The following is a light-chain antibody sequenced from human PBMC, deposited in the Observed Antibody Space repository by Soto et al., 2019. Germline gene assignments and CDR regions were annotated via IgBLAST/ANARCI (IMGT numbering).Light chain of an antibody. CDR3: QQYITWLPET. Sequence: PGERATLSCRASQSITRKIAWYQQKPGQAPRIIIYATSTRATGIPAQFSGSGSGTEFTLTISGLQSEDFAVYYCQQYITWLPETFGQGTRVEIK. CDR2: ATS. CDR1: QSITRK. V-gene: IGKV3-15*01. J-gene: IGKJ1*01.